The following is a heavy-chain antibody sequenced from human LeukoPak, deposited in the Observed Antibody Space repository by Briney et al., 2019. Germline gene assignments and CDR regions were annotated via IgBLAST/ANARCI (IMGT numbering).Heavy chain of an antibody. CDR2: ISGNGGNT. V-gene: IGHV3-23*01. CDR3: AKGGSAGGPNWFDP. CDR1: GFTFSSYG. Sequence: GGSLRLSCAASGFTFSSYGMSWVRQAPGKGLEWVSAISGNGGNTYYADSVKGRFTISRDTSNNMLFLQMSSLRAGDTAVYYCAKGGSAGGPNWFDPWGQGTLVTVSS. J-gene: IGHJ5*02. D-gene: IGHD2-15*01.